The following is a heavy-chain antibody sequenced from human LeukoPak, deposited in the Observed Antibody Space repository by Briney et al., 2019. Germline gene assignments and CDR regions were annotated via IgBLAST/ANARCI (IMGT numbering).Heavy chain of an antibody. CDR3: ATAHYDILTGSPWFDP. V-gene: IGHV1-8*03. D-gene: IGHD3-9*01. J-gene: IGHJ5*02. CDR1: GYTFTSYD. Sequence: ASVKVSCKASGYTFTSYDINWVRQATGQGLEWVGWMNPNSGNTGYAQKFQGRVTITRNTSISTAYMELSSLRSEDTAVYYCATAHYDILTGSPWFDPWGQGTLVTVSS. CDR2: MNPNSGNT.